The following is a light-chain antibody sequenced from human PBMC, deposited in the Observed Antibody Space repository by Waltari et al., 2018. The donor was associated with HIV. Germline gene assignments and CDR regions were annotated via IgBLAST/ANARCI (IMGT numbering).Light chain of an antibody. J-gene: IGLJ2*01. CDR1: SGSIASNY. CDR2: EDN. Sequence: NFMLTPPHSVSESPGKTVTISCTRSSGSIASNYVQWFQQRPGSSPTTVIFEDNRRPSGVPDRFSGSIDMSSNSASLTISGLKTDDEADYYCQSFDSSSVVFGGGTKLTVL. CDR3: QSFDSSSVV. V-gene: IGLV6-57*01.